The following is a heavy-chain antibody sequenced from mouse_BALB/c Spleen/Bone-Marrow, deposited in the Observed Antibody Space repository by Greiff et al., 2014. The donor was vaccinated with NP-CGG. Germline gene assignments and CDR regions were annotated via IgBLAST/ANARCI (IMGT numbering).Heavy chain of an antibody. CDR3: ARGGSTMITTFAY. CDR1: GYTFTDYA. D-gene: IGHD2-4*01. Sequence: VQLVESGAELVRPGVSVKISCKGSGYTFTDYAMHWVKQSHAKSLEWTGVISTYYGDASYNQKFKGKATMTVDKSSSTAYMELARLTSEDSAIYYCARGGSTMITTFAYWGQGTLVTVSA. V-gene: IGHV1S137*01. J-gene: IGHJ3*01. CDR2: ISTYYGDA.